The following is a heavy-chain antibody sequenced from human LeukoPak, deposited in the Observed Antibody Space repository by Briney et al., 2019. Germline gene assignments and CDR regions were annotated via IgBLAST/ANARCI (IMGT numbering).Heavy chain of an antibody. CDR2: ISGSGGST. V-gene: IGHV3-23*01. D-gene: IGHD3-3*01. J-gene: IGHJ4*02. CDR1: GFTFSSYA. CDR3: AKGPPYYDFWSGYGDDY. Sequence: VKPGGSLRLSCAASGFTFSSYAMSWVRQAPGKGLEWVSAISGSGGSTYYADSVKGRFTISRDNSKNTLYLQMNSLRAEDTAVYYCAKGPPYYDFWSGYGDDYWGQGTLVTVSS.